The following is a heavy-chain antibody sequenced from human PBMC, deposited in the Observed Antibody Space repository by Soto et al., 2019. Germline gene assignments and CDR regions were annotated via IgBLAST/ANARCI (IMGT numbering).Heavy chain of an antibody. CDR1: GFTFSSYG. J-gene: IGHJ3*02. V-gene: IGHV3-33*01. CDR2: IWYDGSNK. CDR3: ARSYDSSGYYRHDAFDI. D-gene: IGHD3-22*01. Sequence: GGSLRLSCAASGFTFSSYGMHWVRQAPGKGLEWVAVIWYDGSNKYYADSVKGRFTISRDNSKNTLYLQMNSLRAEDTAVYYCARSYDSSGYYRHDAFDIWGQGTMATVSS.